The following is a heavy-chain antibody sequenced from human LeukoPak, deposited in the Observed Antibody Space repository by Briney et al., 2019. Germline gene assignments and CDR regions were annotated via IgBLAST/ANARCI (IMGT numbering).Heavy chain of an antibody. D-gene: IGHD1-26*01. CDR2: IYPGDFDT. Sequence: GESLKISCKGSGYSFTSYWIGWVRQMPGKGLEWMGIIYPGDFDTRYSPSFQGQVTLSADKSISTAYLQWSSLKASDTAIYYCARALVGAATLSYWGQGTLVTGSS. CDR3: ARALVGAATLSY. J-gene: IGHJ4*02. V-gene: IGHV5-51*01. CDR1: GYSFTSYW.